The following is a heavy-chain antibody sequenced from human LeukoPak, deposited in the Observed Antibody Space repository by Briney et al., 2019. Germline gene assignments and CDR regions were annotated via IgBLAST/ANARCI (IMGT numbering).Heavy chain of an antibody. D-gene: IGHD2-2*01. V-gene: IGHV4-59*08. CDR2: IYYRGDI. CDR1: DGSIRTYY. J-gene: IGHJ5*02. CDR3: ARGSLVVVVDWFDP. Sequence: SETLSLTCSVSDGSIRTYYWSWIRQSPGQGLEWIGNIYYRGDINYNPSLKSRVTISVDTSKNQFSLRLTSVTAADTAVYYCARGSLVVVVDWFDPWGQGTLVTVSP.